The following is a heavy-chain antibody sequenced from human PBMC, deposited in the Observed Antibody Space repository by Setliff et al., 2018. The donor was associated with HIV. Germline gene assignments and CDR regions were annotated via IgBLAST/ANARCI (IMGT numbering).Heavy chain of an antibody. CDR1: GGSIKSSSYY. CDR3: ARVNYDATGYYYYYYMDV. J-gene: IGHJ6*03. V-gene: IGHV4-39*07. CDR2: IYYSGNT. Sequence: SETLSLTCTVSGGSIKSSSYYWGWIRQPPGKGLEWIGSIYYSGNTYYNPSLKSRVTISEDTSRNQFSLRLTSVTAADTAIYYCARVNYDATGYYYYYYMDVWGKGTTVTVSS. D-gene: IGHD3-22*01.